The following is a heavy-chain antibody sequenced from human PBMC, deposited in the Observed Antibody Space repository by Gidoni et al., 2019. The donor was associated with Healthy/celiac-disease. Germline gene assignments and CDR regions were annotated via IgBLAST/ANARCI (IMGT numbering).Heavy chain of an antibody. D-gene: IGHD3-10*01. Sequence: EVQLVESGGGLLQPGRSLSLSCSASGFTFDDYAMHWVRQAPGKGLEWVSGISWNSGSIGYADSVKGRFTISRDNAKNSLYLQMNGLRAEDTALYYCAKDMGWGDDWYFDLWGRGTLVTVSS. V-gene: IGHV3-9*01. CDR3: AKDMGWGDDWYFDL. J-gene: IGHJ2*01. CDR2: ISWNSGSI. CDR1: GFTFDDYA.